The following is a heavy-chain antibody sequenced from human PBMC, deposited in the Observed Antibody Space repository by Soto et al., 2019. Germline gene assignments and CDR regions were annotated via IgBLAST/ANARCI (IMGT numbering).Heavy chain of an antibody. CDR1: GGSFSGYY. CDR3: ARGQISDPCFDY. J-gene: IGHJ4*02. Sequence: SETLSLTCAVYGGSFSGYYWDWIRQPPGKGLEWIGEINPDGATNYTPSLRGRVTISIDTSRNQFSLKLSSVTAADTAVYYCARGQISDPCFDYWGQGAPATVSS. CDR2: INPDGAT. V-gene: IGHV4-34*01.